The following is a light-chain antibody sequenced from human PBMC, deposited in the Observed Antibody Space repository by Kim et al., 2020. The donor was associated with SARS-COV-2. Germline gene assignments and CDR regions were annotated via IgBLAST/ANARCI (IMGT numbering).Light chain of an antibody. J-gene: IGLJ3*02. CDR3: NSYSPRATVGV. CDR1: SSDVGAYHF. V-gene: IGLV2-14*03. CDR2: DVS. Sequence: QSITISCTGTSSDVGAYHFVSWYQQRPGKAPKLIIYDVSSRPSGVSSRFSGSKSGNTASLTISGLLPEDEADYYCNSYSPRATVGVFGGGTKVTVL.